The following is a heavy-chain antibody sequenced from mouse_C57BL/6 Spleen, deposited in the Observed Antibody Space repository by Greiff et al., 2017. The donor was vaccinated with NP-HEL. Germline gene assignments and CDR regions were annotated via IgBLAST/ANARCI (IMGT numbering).Heavy chain of an antibody. CDR1: GFTFSDYG. Sequence: EVKVVESGGGLVKPGGSLKLSCAASGFTFSDYGMHWVRQAPEKGLEWVAYISSGSSTIYYADTVKGRFTISRDNAKNTLFLQMTSLRSEDTAMYYCARRDYDHVEGFAYWGQGTLVTVSA. J-gene: IGHJ3*01. CDR2: ISSGSSTI. D-gene: IGHD2-4*01. CDR3: ARRDYDHVEGFAY. V-gene: IGHV5-17*01.